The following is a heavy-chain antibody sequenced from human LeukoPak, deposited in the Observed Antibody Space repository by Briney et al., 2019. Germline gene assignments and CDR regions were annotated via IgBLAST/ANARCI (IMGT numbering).Heavy chain of an antibody. Sequence: SVKVSXKVSGYTLTELSMHWVRQAPGKGLEWMGGIIPIFGTANYAQKFQGRVTITTDESTSTAYMELSSLRSEDTAVYCCARDGLGYSSWGQGTLVTVSS. CDR3: ARDGLGYSS. J-gene: IGHJ5*02. D-gene: IGHD3-16*01. CDR2: IIPIFGTA. V-gene: IGHV1-69*05. CDR1: GYTLTELS.